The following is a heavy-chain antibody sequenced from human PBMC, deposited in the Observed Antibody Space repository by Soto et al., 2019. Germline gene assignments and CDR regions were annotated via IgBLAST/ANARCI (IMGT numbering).Heavy chain of an antibody. D-gene: IGHD5-18*01. CDR3: ERGYGYSVGMDV. Sequence: QVQLVQSGADVKKPGSSVKVSCKASGGTFGSYAISWVRQAPGQGLEWMGGIIPIFDIENYAQKFQGRVTLTANESQSTAHMELSRLRSKDTAVYYGERGYGYSVGMDVWGQGTTVTVSS. J-gene: IGHJ6*02. CDR1: GGTFGSYA. V-gene: IGHV1-69*12. CDR2: IIPIFDIE.